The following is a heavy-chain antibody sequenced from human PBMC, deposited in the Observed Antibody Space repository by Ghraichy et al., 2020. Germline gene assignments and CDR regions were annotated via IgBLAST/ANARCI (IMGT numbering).Heavy chain of an antibody. CDR1: GGSFSGYY. D-gene: IGHD3-22*01. J-gene: IGHJ4*02. Sequence: SETLSLTCAVYGGSFSGYYWSWIRQPPGKGLEWIGEINHSGSTNYNPSLKSRVTISVDTSKNQFSLKLSSVTAADTAVYYCAGTRRGGSGYYYVVKAFDYWGQGTLVTVSS. CDR2: INHSGST. CDR3: AGTRRGGSGYYYVVKAFDY. V-gene: IGHV4-34*01.